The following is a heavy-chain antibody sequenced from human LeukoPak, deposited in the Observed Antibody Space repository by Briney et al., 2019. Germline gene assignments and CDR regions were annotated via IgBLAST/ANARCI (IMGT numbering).Heavy chain of an antibody. CDR2: IYDSELT. D-gene: IGHD4-23*01. V-gene: IGHV4-59*08. Sequence: SETLSLTCTVSGGSISSHDWSWIRQSPGKGLEWIGNIYDSELTSYNPSLKSRVTISLDTSQNQCSLNLSSVTATDTAVYYCARHSSMTTVVFDYWGQGTLVTVSS. J-gene: IGHJ4*02. CDR1: GGSISSHD. CDR3: ARHSSMTTVVFDY.